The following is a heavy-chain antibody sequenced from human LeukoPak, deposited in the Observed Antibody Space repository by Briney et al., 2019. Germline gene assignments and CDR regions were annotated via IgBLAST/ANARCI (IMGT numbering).Heavy chain of an antibody. Sequence: PSETLSLTCAVYGGSFSGYYWSWIRQPPGKGLEWIGEINHSGSTNYNPSLKSRVTISVDTSKNQFSLKLSSVTAADTAVYYCASYDSSGYYLRLPRGYFDYWGQGTLVTVSS. CDR2: INHSGST. CDR3: ASYDSSGYYLRLPRGYFDY. V-gene: IGHV4-34*01. J-gene: IGHJ4*02. D-gene: IGHD3-22*01. CDR1: GGSFSGYY.